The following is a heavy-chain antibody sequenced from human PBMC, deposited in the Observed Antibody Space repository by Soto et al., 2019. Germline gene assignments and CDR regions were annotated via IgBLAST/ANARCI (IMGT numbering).Heavy chain of an antibody. CDR3: ARMAPFSGSSPFDY. D-gene: IGHD1-26*01. J-gene: IGHJ4*02. V-gene: IGHV2-70*04. CDR2: IDWDDDK. Sequence: SGPTLVNPTQTLTLTCTFSGFSLSTSGMRVSWIRQPPGKALEWLARIDWDDDKFYSTSLKTRLTISKDTSKNQVVLTMTNTDPVDTATYYCARMAPFSGSSPFDYWGQGTLVTVSS. CDR1: GFSLSTSGMR.